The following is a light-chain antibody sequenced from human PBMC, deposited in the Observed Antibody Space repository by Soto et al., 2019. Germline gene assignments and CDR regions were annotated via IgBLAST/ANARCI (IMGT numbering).Light chain of an antibody. V-gene: IGKV1-5*01. J-gene: IGKJ1*01. CDR1: QNISTS. Sequence: DIPLTQSPSTLSASVGDSVTITCRASQNISTSLAWYQHKPGKAPQLLMFDVSNLESGVPSRFSGSGSGTEITLTISSLHSDDFATYYCQQYDYSRTFGQGTKVDIK. CDR2: DVS. CDR3: QQYDYSRT.